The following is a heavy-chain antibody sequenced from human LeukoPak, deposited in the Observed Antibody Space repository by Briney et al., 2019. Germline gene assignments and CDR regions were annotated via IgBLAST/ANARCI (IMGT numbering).Heavy chain of an antibody. Sequence: GGSLRLSCTVSGFTVSSNPMSWVRQAPGKGLEWVSFIYSGGNTHYSDSVKGRFTISRDNSKNTLYLQMNSLRADDTAVYYCARRAGEYSHPYDYWGQGTLVTVSS. V-gene: IGHV3-53*01. D-gene: IGHD4-17*01. CDR1: GFTVSSNP. CDR3: ARRAGEYSHPYDY. J-gene: IGHJ4*02. CDR2: IYSGGNT.